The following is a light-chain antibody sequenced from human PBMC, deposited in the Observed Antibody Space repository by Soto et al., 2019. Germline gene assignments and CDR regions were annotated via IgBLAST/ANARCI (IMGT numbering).Light chain of an antibody. CDR1: QSIGSN. V-gene: IGKV3-15*01. Sequence: EIVMTQSPATLSVSPGERATRACRASQSIGSNLAWYQQKPGQSPRLLIYGASTRATGLPARFSGSGSGTEFTLTISSLQSEDFALYYCQQYNNWPIPFGQGTRLEIK. CDR3: QQYNNWPIP. J-gene: IGKJ5*01. CDR2: GAS.